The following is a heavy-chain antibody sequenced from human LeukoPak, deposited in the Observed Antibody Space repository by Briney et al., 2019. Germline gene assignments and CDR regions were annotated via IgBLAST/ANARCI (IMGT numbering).Heavy chain of an antibody. D-gene: IGHD3-22*01. CDR1: GYTFTNYD. CDR3: ARAQYYYDSSGYLSAAFDI. CDR2: MNPNSGNT. V-gene: IGHV1-8*01. Sequence: ASVKVSCKASGYTFTNYDINWVRQDTGQGLEWMGWMNPNSGNTGYAQKFQGRVTMTRNTSISTAYMELSSLRSEDTAVYYCARAQYYYDSSGYLSAAFDIWGQGTMVTVSS. J-gene: IGHJ3*02.